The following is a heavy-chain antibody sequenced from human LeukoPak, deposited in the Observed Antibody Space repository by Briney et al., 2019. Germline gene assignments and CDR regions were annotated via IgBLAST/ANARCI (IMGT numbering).Heavy chain of an antibody. J-gene: IGHJ4*02. CDR3: ARDLVGATRSPLVD. CDR2: INPSGGST. Sequence: ASVKVSCKASGYTFTSYDSNWVRQATGQGLEWMGIINPSGGSTSYAQKFQGRVTMTRDTSTSTVYMELSSLRSEDTAVYYCARDLVGATRSPLVDWGQGTLVTVSS. V-gene: IGHV1-46*01. D-gene: IGHD1-26*01. CDR1: GYTFTSYD.